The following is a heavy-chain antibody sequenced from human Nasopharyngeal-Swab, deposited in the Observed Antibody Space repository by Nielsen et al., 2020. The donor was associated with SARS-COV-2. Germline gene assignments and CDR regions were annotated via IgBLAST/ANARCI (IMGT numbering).Heavy chain of an antibody. V-gene: IGHV5-51*01. CDR3: ARPSSANYYYYGMDV. CDR2: IYPDDSDT. J-gene: IGHJ6*02. CDR1: GYSFTSYW. D-gene: IGHD6-13*01. Sequence: GESLKISCKGSGYSFTSYWIGWVRQMPGKGLEWMGIIYPDDSDTRYSPSFQGQVTISAGKSISTAYLQWSSLKASDTAMYYCARPSSANYYYYGMDVWGQGTTVTVSS.